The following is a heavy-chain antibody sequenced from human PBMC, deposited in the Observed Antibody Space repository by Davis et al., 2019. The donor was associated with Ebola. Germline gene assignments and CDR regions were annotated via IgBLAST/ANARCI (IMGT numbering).Heavy chain of an antibody. Sequence: ASVKVSCKASGYTFTSYGISWVRQAPGQGLEWMGWISAYNGNTNYAQKLQGRVTMTTDTSTSTAYMELRSLRSDDTAVYYCARVSGSSPADRGEWFDPWGQGTLVTVSS. CDR3: ARVSGSSPADRGEWFDP. CDR1: GYTFTSYG. CDR2: ISAYNGNT. J-gene: IGHJ5*02. V-gene: IGHV1-18*01. D-gene: IGHD1-26*01.